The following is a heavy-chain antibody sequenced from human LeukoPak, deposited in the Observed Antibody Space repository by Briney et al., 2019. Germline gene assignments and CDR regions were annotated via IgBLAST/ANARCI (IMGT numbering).Heavy chain of an antibody. V-gene: IGHV3-72*01. CDR3: ARSSSSWYPLFDY. J-gene: IGHJ4*02. D-gene: IGHD6-13*01. CDR1: GFTFSSYS. CDR2: IRNKANIYTT. Sequence: GGSLRLSCAASGFTFSSYSMNWVRQAPGRGLEWIGRIRNKANIYTTEYAASVKGRFTISRDDSKNSLDLQMNSLKTEDTAVYYCARSSSSWYPLFDYWGQGTLVTVSS.